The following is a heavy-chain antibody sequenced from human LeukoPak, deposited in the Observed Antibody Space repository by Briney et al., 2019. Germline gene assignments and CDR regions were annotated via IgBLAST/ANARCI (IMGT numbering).Heavy chain of an antibody. D-gene: IGHD1-14*01. CDR2: INHSGGDT. Sequence: ASVKVSCKASGYTFTSYYMHWVRQAPGKGLEWMGIINHSGGDTSYAQKFQGRLTMTRDTSTNTVYMELTSLRSEDTAVYYCAREVMDNLRFDYWGQGTLVTVSS. CDR3: AREVMDNLRFDY. CDR1: GYTFTSYY. V-gene: IGHV1-46*01. J-gene: IGHJ4*02.